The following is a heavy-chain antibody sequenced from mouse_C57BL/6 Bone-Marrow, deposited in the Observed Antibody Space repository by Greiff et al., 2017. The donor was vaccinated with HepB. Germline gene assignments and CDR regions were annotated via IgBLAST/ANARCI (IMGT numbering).Heavy chain of an antibody. D-gene: IGHD1-1*01. Sequence: QVQLQQPGAELVRPGSSVKLSCKASGYTFTSYWMDWVKQRPGQGLEWIGNIYPSDSETHYNQKFKDKATLTVDKSSSTAYMQLSSLTSEDSAVYYCARGYYGSSSYCFDYWGQGTTLTVSS. CDR1: GYTFTSYW. CDR2: IYPSDSET. CDR3: ARGYYGSSSYCFDY. J-gene: IGHJ2*01. V-gene: IGHV1-61*01.